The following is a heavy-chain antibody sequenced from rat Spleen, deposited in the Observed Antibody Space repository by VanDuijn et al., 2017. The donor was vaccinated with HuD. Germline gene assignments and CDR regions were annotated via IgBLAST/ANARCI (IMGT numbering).Heavy chain of an antibody. Sequence: EVQLVESGGGLVQPGRSLKLSCATSGFTFTDYYMAWVRQAPTKGLEWVAYISYDGSSTYYRDSVKGRFTISRDNAKNTQYLQMDSLRSEDTATYYCARLKRTLDYWGQGVMVTVSS. J-gene: IGHJ2*01. CDR3: ARLKRTLDY. CDR1: GFTFTDYY. CDR2: ISYDGSST. V-gene: IGHV5-7*01.